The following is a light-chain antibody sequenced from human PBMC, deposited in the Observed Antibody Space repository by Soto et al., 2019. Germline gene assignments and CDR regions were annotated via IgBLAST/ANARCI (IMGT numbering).Light chain of an antibody. CDR3: QQYGSSPPTWT. Sequence: EIVLTQSPGTLSLSPGERATLSCRASQSVSSNLAWYQQKPGQAPRLLIYGASTRATGIPDRFSGSGSGTDFTLTISRLEPEDFAVYYCQQYGSSPPTWTFGQGTKVDI. CDR1: QSVSSN. J-gene: IGKJ1*01. V-gene: IGKV3-20*01. CDR2: GAS.